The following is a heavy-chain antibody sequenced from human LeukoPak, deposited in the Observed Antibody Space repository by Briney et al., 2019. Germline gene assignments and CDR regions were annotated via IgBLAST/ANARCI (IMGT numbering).Heavy chain of an antibody. V-gene: IGHV3-21*01. CDR3: ARDGDSSGWYKWFDP. CDR1: GFTFSSYS. CDR2: ISSSSSYI. J-gene: IGHJ5*02. Sequence: PGGSLRLSCAASGFTFSSYSMNWVRQAPGKGLEWVSSISSSSSYIYYADSVKGRFTISRDNAKNSLYLQMNSLRAEDTAVYYCARDGDSSGWYKWFDPWGQGTLVTVSS. D-gene: IGHD6-19*01.